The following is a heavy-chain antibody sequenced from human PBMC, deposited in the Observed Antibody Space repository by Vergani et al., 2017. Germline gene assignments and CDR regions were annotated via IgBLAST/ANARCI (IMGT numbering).Heavy chain of an antibody. J-gene: IGHJ6*02. CDR1: VFTFNHYA. D-gene: IGHD5-12*01. Sequence: EVQLLESGGDLVQPGGSLRLSCAASVFTFNHYAMNWVRQAPGKGLEWVSGIRGSGGSTYYAGAVKGRFTISRDSSKNTLYLQMNSLSAGDTAVYYWAKANPRNSGYDYLYYYHAMDVWGQGTTVTVSS. CDR2: IRGSGGST. V-gene: IGHV3-23*01. CDR3: AKANPRNSGYDYLYYYHAMDV.